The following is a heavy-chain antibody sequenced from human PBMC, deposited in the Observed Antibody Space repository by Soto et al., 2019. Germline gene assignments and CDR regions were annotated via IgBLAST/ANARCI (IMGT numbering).Heavy chain of an antibody. CDR3: VTESYSSSVLAPYYFGY. CDR1: GFTFSSYG. J-gene: IGHJ4*02. D-gene: IGHD6-6*01. Sequence: SGGSLRLSCAASGFTFSSYGMHWVRQAPGKGLEWVAVISYDGSNKYYADSMKGRLTISRDNSKNTLFLQMNSLRAEDTAVYYCVTESYSSSVLAPYYFGYWGQGTLVTVSS. V-gene: IGHV3-30*03. CDR2: ISYDGSNK.